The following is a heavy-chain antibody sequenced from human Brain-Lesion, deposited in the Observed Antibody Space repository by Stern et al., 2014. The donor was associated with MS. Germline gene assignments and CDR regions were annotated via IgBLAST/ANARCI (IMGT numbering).Heavy chain of an antibody. Sequence: QLGQSGPGLVKPSETLSLTCTVSGGSINTNNYYWGWIRQPPGKGLEWIGNIYSSGSTFYSPSLKSRVTMSVATSKTQFSLKLSSVTAADTAVYYCARTGDDFGDYSLSYWGQGTLVTVSS. CDR1: GGSINTNNYY. J-gene: IGHJ4*02. CDR2: IYSSGST. CDR3: ARTGDDFGDYSLSY. D-gene: IGHD4-17*01. V-gene: IGHV4-39*01.